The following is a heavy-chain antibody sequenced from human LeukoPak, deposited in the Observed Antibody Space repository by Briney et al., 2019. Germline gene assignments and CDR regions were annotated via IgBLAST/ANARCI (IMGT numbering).Heavy chain of an antibody. J-gene: IGHJ4*02. V-gene: IGHV1-69*13. CDR1: GGTFSTYA. CDR3: ATSPTSDSPGY. CDR2: ISPSLATA. D-gene: IGHD2-21*02. Sequence: SVKVSCKASGGTFSTYAISWVRHAPGQGLEWMGGISPSLATANYAQKFQGRVTITADESTSTAYMELSSLRSEDTAVYYCATSPTSDSPGYWGQGTLVTVSS.